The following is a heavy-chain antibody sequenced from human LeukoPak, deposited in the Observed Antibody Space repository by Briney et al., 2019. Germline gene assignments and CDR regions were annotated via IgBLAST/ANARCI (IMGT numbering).Heavy chain of an antibody. CDR2: INPNSGGT. V-gene: IGHV1-2*02. CDR3: AREGEGDFSPTF. Sequence: ASVKVSCKASGYTFTGYYMHWVRQAPGQGLEWMGWINPNSGGTNYAQKFQGRVAMTRDTSISTAYMELSRLRSDDTAVYYCAREGEGDFSPTFWGQGTLVTVSS. CDR1: GYTFTGYY. J-gene: IGHJ4*02. D-gene: IGHD2-21*02.